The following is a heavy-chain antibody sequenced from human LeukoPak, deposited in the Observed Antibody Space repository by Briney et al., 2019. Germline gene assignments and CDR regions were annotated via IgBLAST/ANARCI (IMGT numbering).Heavy chain of an antibody. D-gene: IGHD6-19*01. J-gene: IGHJ4*02. V-gene: IGHV3-23*01. CDR3: AKDAKRTSGWYYFDF. CDR1: GFDFSYYG. Sequence: GRSLRLSCTASGFDFSYYGMGWVRQAPGKGLEWVSAITDTGDRTYFADSMKGRFTISRDNSKNMLYLQMSSLRADDTAVYYCAKDAKRTSGWYYFDFWGQGALVTVSS. CDR2: ITDTGDRT.